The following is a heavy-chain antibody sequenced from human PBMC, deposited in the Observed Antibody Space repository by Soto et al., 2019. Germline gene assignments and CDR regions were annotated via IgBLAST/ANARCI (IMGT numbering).Heavy chain of an antibody. V-gene: IGHV3-30*18. J-gene: IGHJ4*02. CDR2: ISSDGNDK. Sequence: GGSLRLSCAASGFTFSTYGMHWVRQAPGKGLERVAVISSDGNDKYHADSVKGRFTISRDNSKNTLYLQMNSLRAEDTAIYYCAKDSGRGSADYYFDYWGQGTLVTVSS. D-gene: IGHD3-10*01. CDR1: GFTFSTYG. CDR3: AKDSGRGSADYYFDY.